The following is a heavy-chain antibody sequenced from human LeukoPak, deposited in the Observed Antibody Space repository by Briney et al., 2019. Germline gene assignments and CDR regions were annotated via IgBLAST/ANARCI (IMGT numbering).Heavy chain of an antibody. D-gene: IGHD6-13*01. V-gene: IGHV3-48*04. Sequence: PGGSLRLSCAASGFTFSSYGMSWVRQAPGKGLEWVSYISSGGTTIYYADSVKGRFTISRDNAKNSLYLQMNSLRAEDTAVYYCARAPSSSNLLVFDYWGQGTLVTVSS. J-gene: IGHJ4*02. CDR3: ARAPSSSNLLVFDY. CDR1: GFTFSSYG. CDR2: ISSGGTTI.